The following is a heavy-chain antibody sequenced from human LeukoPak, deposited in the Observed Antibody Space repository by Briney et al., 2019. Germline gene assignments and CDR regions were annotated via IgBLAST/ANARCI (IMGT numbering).Heavy chain of an antibody. CDR1: RFTFSSYA. D-gene: IGHD4-11*01. CDR3: ARAGATVTTNYFDP. V-gene: IGHV3-23*01. J-gene: IGHJ5*02. CDR2: ISGRGDNT. Sequence: PGGSLRLSCAASRFTFSSYAMSWVRQAPGKGLEWVSAISGRGDNTYYADSVKGQFTISRDNSKDTVSLQMSSLRADDTAVYYCARAGATVTTNYFDPWGQGTLVTVSS.